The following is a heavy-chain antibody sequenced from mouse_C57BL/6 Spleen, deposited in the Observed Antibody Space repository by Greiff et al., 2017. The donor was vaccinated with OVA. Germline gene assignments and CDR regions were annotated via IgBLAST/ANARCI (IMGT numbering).Heavy chain of an antibody. CDR1: GYAFTNYL. J-gene: IGHJ2*01. CDR2: INPGSGGT. Sequence: VQVVESGAELVRPGTSVKVSCKASGYAFTNYLIEWVKQRPGQGLEWIGVINPGSGGTNYNEKFKGKATLTADKSSSTAYMQLSSLTSEDSAVYFCARKDGNYLYYFDYWGQGTTLTVSS. V-gene: IGHV1-54*01. CDR3: ARKDGNYLYYFDY. D-gene: IGHD2-1*01.